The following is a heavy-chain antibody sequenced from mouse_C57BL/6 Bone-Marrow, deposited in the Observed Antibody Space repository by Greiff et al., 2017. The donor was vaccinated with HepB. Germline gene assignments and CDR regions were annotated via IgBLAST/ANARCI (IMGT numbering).Heavy chain of an antibody. V-gene: IGHV1-19*01. J-gene: IGHJ4*01. CDR1: GYTFTDYY. D-gene: IGHD4-1*01. Sequence: DVKLQESGPVLVKPGASVKMSCKASGYTFTDYYMNWVKQSHGKSLEWIGVINPYNGGTSYNQKFKGKATLTVDKSSSTAYMELNSLTSEDSAVYYCAREGKANWSYAMDYWGQGTSVTVSS. CDR3: AREGKANWSYAMDY. CDR2: INPYNGGT.